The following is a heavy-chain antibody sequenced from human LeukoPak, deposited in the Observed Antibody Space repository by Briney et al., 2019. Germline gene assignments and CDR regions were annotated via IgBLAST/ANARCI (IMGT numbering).Heavy chain of an antibody. Sequence: PSETLSLTCTVSGGSISSSSYYWGWIRQPPGKGLEWIGSIYYSGSTYYNPSLKSRVTISVDTSKNQFSLKLSSVTAADTAVYYCARGSPGLLDAFDIWGQGTMVTVSS. J-gene: IGHJ3*02. CDR2: IYYSGST. D-gene: IGHD2-21*01. CDR3: ARGSPGLLDAFDI. CDR1: GGSISSSSYY. V-gene: IGHV4-39*01.